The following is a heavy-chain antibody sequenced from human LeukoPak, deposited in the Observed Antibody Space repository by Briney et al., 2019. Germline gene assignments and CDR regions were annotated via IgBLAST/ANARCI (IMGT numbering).Heavy chain of an antibody. D-gene: IGHD3-22*01. CDR1: GYTFTGYY. Sequence: GASVNVSCKASGYTFTGYYMHWVRQAPGQGLEWMGWINLNSGGTNYAQKFQGRVTMTRDTSISTAYMELSRLRSDDTAVYYCARVRDSSGYFTRDAFDIWGQGTMVTVSS. J-gene: IGHJ3*02. V-gene: IGHV1-2*02. CDR2: INLNSGGT. CDR3: ARVRDSSGYFTRDAFDI.